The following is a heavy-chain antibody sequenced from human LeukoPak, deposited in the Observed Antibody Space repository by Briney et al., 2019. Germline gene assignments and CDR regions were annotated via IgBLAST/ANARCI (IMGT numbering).Heavy chain of an antibody. Sequence: SETLSLTCTVSGGSISNYYWSWIRQPPGKGLEWIGYIYYSGTTNYNPSLKSRVTMSVDASKNQLSLKLSSVTAADTAVYYCARDQILWIGEAFYMDVWSKGTTVIISS. CDR2: IYYSGTT. J-gene: IGHJ6*03. D-gene: IGHD3-10*01. CDR3: ARDQILWIGEAFYMDV. CDR1: GGSISNYY. V-gene: IGHV4-59*12.